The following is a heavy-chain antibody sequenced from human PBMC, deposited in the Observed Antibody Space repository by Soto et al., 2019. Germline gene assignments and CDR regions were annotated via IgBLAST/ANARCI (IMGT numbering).Heavy chain of an antibody. CDR1: GGTFSSYA. Sequence: QVQLVQSGAEVKKPGSSVKVSCKASGGTFSSYAISWVRQAPGQGLEWMGGIIPIFGTANYAQKFQGRVTITVDESTSTDYMELSRMRSEDTAVYYCARHPRQNYYYGMDVWGQGTTVTVSS. CDR2: IIPIFGTA. V-gene: IGHV1-69*12. CDR3: ARHPRQNYYYGMDV. J-gene: IGHJ6*02.